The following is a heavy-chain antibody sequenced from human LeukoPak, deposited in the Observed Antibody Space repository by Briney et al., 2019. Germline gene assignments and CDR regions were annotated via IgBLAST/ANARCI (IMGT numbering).Heavy chain of an antibody. J-gene: IGHJ4*02. Sequence: ASVKVSCKASGYTFTDYYIHWLRQAPGHGPEWMGWIYPNNGATFYAQKFQGRVMMTTDASIHTTYMELTSLRSDDTAVYYCARDPYPKYSTGWYSNYWGQGILVTVSS. CDR1: GYTFTDYY. CDR3: ARDPYPKYSTGWYSNY. D-gene: IGHD6-19*01. V-gene: IGHV1-2*02. CDR2: IYPNNGAT.